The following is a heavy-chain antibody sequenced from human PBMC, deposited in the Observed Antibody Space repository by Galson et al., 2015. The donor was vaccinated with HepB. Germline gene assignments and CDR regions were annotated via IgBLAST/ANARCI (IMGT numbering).Heavy chain of an antibody. D-gene: IGHD3-10*01. CDR3: ARAPGAIKWFSSRWSYYFDS. CDR1: GGSFSDDY. J-gene: IGHJ4*02. Sequence: SETLSLTCTVYGGSFSDDYWAWIRQSPERGLEWIGEITLSGSANYNPSLKRRVVISLDESRDQFSLSLRSVTAADTATYFCARAPGAIKWFSSRWSYYFDSWGQGTRVTVSS. V-gene: IGHV4-34*01. CDR2: ITLSGSA.